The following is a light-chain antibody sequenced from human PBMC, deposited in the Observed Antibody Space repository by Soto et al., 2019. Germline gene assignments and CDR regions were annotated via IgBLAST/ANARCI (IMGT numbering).Light chain of an antibody. Sequence: EIVLTQSPATLSLSPGERATLSCRASQSVSSYLAWYQQKPGQAPRLLIYDASNRATGIPARCSGSGSGTDFTLTISSLEPEDFAVYYCQQRSNWPPGTFGRGTRLEIK. V-gene: IGKV3-11*01. J-gene: IGKJ5*01. CDR1: QSVSSY. CDR3: QQRSNWPPGT. CDR2: DAS.